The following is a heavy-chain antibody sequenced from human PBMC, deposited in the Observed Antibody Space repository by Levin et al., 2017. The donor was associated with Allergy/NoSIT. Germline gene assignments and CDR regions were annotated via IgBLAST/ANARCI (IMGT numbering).Heavy chain of an antibody. Sequence: KTGGSLRLSCAASGFTFSTYSMNWVRQAPGKGLEWVSSISSSSSYIYYADSVKGRFTISRDNAKNSLYLQMNSLRAEDTAVYYCARDVGARDGYNDAFDIWGQGTMVTVSS. CDR1: GFTFSTYS. CDR3: ARDVGARDGYNDAFDI. J-gene: IGHJ3*02. D-gene: IGHD5-24*01. CDR2: ISSSSSYI. V-gene: IGHV3-21*01.